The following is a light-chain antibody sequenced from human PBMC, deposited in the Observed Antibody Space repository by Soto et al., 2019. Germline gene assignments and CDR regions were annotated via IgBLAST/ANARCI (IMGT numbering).Light chain of an antibody. Sequence: EIVMTQSPATLSVSPGERATLSCRASQSVSSNLAWYQQKPGQAPRLLIYGASTRATGIPARFSGSGSGTEFTLTISSLQSEDFAVYYCQQYNNWPPFNFGPGT. CDR2: GAS. CDR1: QSVSSN. V-gene: IGKV3-15*01. CDR3: QQYNNWPPFN. J-gene: IGKJ3*01.